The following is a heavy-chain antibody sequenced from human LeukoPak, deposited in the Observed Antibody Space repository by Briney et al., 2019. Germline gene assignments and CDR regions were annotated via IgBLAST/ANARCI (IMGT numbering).Heavy chain of an antibody. J-gene: IGHJ6*04. Sequence: GESLKISCKGSGYRFISYWIGWVRQMPGKGLEWMGIIYPGDSDTRYSPSFQGQVTISADKSISTAYLQWSSLKASDTAMYYCARMYSGSYFRMDVWGKGTTVTVSS. V-gene: IGHV5-51*01. D-gene: IGHD1-26*01. CDR2: IYPGDSDT. CDR1: GYRFISYW. CDR3: ARMYSGSYFRMDV.